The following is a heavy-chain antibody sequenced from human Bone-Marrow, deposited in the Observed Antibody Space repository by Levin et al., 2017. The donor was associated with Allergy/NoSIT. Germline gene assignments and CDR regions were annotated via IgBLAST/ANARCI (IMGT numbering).Heavy chain of an antibody. J-gene: IGHJ6*03. CDR3: AGDHSPFTLVQGISGYYYSLDV. CDR1: GYTFTSFG. Sequence: GESLKISCRASGYTFTSFGISWVRQAPGQGLEWMGGISVYNGDTKYAQNFQGRVTMTTDTSTTTAYMELRSLRSDDKAIDSCAGDHSPFTLVQGISGYYYSLDVWGKGTTVTVSS. D-gene: IGHD3-10*01. V-gene: IGHV1-18*01. CDR2: ISVYNGDT.